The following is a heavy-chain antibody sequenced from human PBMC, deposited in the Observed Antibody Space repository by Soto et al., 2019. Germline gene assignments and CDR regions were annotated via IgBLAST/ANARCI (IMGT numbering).Heavy chain of an antibody. CDR1: GYTLTELS. D-gene: IGHD2-8*01. Sequence: ASVKVSCKVSGYTLTELSMHWVRQAPGKGLEWMGGFDPEDGETIYAQKFQGRVTMTEDTSTDTAYMELSSLRSEDTAVYYCATVRGDYCTNGVCYRNAFDIWGQGTMVTVS. CDR2: FDPEDGET. V-gene: IGHV1-24*01. CDR3: ATVRGDYCTNGVCYRNAFDI. J-gene: IGHJ3*02.